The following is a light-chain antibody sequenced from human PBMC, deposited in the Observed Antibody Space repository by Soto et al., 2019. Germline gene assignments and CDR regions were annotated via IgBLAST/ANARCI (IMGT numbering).Light chain of an antibody. CDR2: AAS. Sequence: DIQMTQSPSSLSASVGDSVTITCRASQSISNYLNWYQQKPGKAPKLLVYAASSLQSGVPSRFRGSGSGTDFTLTISSLQPEDFATYYCQQSYSTPFTFGPGTKVDIK. CDR1: QSISNY. J-gene: IGKJ3*01. V-gene: IGKV1-39*01. CDR3: QQSYSTPFT.